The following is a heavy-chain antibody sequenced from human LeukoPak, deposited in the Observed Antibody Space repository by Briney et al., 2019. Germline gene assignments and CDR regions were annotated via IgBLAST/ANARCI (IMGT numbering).Heavy chain of an antibody. Sequence: GGSLRLSCAASGFTFSSYAMTWVRQAPGKGLEWVSAISGSGGSTYYADSVKGRFTISRDNSKNTQYLQMNSLRAEDTAVYYCAKDVDSSSWDYYGMDVWGKGTTVTVSS. CDR2: ISGSGGST. V-gene: IGHV3-23*01. D-gene: IGHD6-13*01. J-gene: IGHJ6*04. CDR1: GFTFSSYA. CDR3: AKDVDSSSWDYYGMDV.